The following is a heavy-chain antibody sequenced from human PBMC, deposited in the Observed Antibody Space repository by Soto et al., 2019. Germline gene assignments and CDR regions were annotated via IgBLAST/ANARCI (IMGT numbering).Heavy chain of an antibody. V-gene: IGHV1-3*01. CDR3: ARGTPVFFDY. J-gene: IGHJ4*01. CDR1: GYTFTSYA. Sequence: ASVKVSCKASGYTFTSYAIHWVRQAPGQRLEWMGWINAGNGNTKCSHKFQGRVTITRDTSASTAYMELSSLISEDTAVYYCARGTPVFFDYWGQETLVTVSS. CDR2: INAGNGNT.